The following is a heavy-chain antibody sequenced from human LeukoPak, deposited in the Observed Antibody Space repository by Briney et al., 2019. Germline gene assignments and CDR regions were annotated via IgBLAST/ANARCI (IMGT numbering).Heavy chain of an antibody. CDR3: ATAETGWYVDAFDI. Sequence: SVKVSCKASGGTFSSYAISWVRQAPGQGLEWMGRIIPILGIANYAQKFQGRVTMTEDTSTDTAYMELDNLRSEDTAMYYCATAETGWYVDAFDIWGQGTMVTVSS. J-gene: IGHJ3*02. V-gene: IGHV1-69*04. CDR1: GGTFSSYA. CDR2: IIPILGIA. D-gene: IGHD6-19*01.